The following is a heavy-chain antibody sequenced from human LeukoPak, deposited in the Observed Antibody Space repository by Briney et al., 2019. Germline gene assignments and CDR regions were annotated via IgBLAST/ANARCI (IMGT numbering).Heavy chain of an antibody. D-gene: IGHD2-15*01. V-gene: IGHV3-48*03. CDR3: ARAPRYPNGNYYYYYMDV. Sequence: GGSLRLSCAASGFTFSSYEMNWVRQAPGKGLEWVSYISSSGSTIYYADSVKGRFTIPRDNAKNSLYLQMNSLRAEDTAVYYCARAPRYPNGNYYYYYMDVWGKGTTVTVSS. J-gene: IGHJ6*03. CDR2: ISSSGSTI. CDR1: GFTFSSYE.